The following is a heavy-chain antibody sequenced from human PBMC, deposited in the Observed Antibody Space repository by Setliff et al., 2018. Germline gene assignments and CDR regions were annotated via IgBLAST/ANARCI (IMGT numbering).Heavy chain of an antibody. CDR1: GFTLSRHA. V-gene: IGHV3-33*06. J-gene: IGHJ6*03. CDR2: IWHDGSIQ. CDR3: AKCGGDHCCPLNYYQYMDV. Sequence: PGGSLRLSCATSGFTLSRHAIHWVRQSPGRGLEWVAVIWHDGSIQYYTDSVKGRFNISRDNSKNMVYLQMNSLSAEDTAVYYCAKCGGDHCCPLNYYQYMDVWGKGTTVTVS. D-gene: IGHD2-21*02.